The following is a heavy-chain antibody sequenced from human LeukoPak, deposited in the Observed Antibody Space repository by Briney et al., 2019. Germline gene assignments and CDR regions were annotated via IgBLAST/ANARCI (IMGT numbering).Heavy chain of an antibody. V-gene: IGHV3-30*04. CDR3: AREMEGGSYWYAFDI. Sequence: PGGSLRLSSAASGFTFSSYAMHWVRQAPGKGLEWVAVISYDGSNKYYADSVKGRFTISRDNSKNTLYLQMNSLRSEDTAVYYCAREMEGGSYWYAFDIWGQGTMVTVSS. CDR2: ISYDGSNK. CDR1: GFTFSSYA. D-gene: IGHD1-26*01. J-gene: IGHJ3*02.